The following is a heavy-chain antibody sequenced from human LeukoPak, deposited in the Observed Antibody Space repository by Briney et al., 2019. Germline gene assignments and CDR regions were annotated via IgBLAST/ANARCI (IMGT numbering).Heavy chain of an antibody. CDR2: VNTVSSYI. CDR1: GFTFSEYS. J-gene: IGHJ4*02. D-gene: IGHD3-22*01. V-gene: IGHV3-21*01. CDR3: ARLRRNSDRSDFFYYYDH. Sequence: GGSLRLSCAPPGFTFSEYSMNCVRQAPGKGLEWVASVNTVSSYIYYADSMRGRFTISRDNAKNSLFLQMNSLRAEDTAVYYCARLRRNSDRSDFFYYYDHWGQGTLVTVSS.